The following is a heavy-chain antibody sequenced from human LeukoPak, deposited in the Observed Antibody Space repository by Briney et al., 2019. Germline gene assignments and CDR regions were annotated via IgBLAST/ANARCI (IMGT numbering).Heavy chain of an antibody. CDR3: VRVRDSSNWYVFDV. V-gene: IGHV3-30*04. CDR2: ISYDESNK. Sequence: GGSLRLSCAVSGFTFSTYPMYWVRQAPGKGRDWVAVISYDESNKYYADSVKGRFTVSRDNSKNTLSLQMNSLRAEDTAVYYCVRVRDSSNWYVFDVWGQGTMVTVSS. CDR1: GFTFSTYP. D-gene: IGHD6-13*01. J-gene: IGHJ3*01.